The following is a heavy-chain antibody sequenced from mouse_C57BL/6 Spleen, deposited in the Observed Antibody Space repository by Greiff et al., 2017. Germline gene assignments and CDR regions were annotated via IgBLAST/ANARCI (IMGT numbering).Heavy chain of an antibody. V-gene: IGHV5-9-1*02. D-gene: IGHD2-12*01. J-gene: IGHJ4*01. Sequence: EVQGVESGEGLVKPGGSLKLSCAASGFTFSSYAMSWVRQTPEKRLEWVAYISSGGDYIYYADTVKGRFTISRDNARNTLYLQMSSLKSEDTAMYYCTRDADSFYAMDYWGQGTSVTVSS. CDR1: GFTFSSYA. CDR2: ISSGGDYI. CDR3: TRDADSFYAMDY.